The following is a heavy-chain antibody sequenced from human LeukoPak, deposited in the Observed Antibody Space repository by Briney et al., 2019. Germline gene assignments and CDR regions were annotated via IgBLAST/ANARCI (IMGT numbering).Heavy chain of an antibody. D-gene: IGHD3-22*01. V-gene: IGHV1-2*02. CDR2: INPNSGGT. CDR3: ARGRSLHDPYDIIDY. J-gene: IGHJ4*02. CDR1: GYTFTGYY. Sequence: ASVKVSCKASGYTFTGYYMHWVRQAPGQGLEWMGWINPNSGGTNYALKFQGRVTMTRDTSISTAYMELSRLRSDDTAVYYCARGRSLHDPYDIIDYWGQGTLVTVSS.